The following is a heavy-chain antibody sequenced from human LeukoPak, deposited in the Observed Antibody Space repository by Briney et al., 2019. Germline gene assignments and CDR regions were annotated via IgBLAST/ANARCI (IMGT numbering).Heavy chain of an antibody. CDR2: IIPIFGTA. CDR3: ATKSYYYDSSGYTRRNSYYMDV. Sequence: SVKVSCKASGGTFSSYAISWVRQAPGQGLEWMGGIIPIFGTANYAQKFQGRVTITTDESTSTAYMELSSLRSEDTAVYYCATKSYYYDSSGYTRRNSYYMDVWGKGTTVTVSS. CDR1: GGTFSSYA. V-gene: IGHV1-69*05. J-gene: IGHJ6*03. D-gene: IGHD3-22*01.